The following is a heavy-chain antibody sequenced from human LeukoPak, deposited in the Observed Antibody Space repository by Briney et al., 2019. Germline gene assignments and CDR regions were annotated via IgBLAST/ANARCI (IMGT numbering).Heavy chain of an antibody. CDR1: AGSISSSSHH. CDR2: VYYGRTT. J-gene: IGHJ4*02. Sequence: SQTLSLTCAVSAGSISSSSHHWGWIRQSPGKGLEWIGSVYYGRTTYYNPSLNSRVTISVVTSRNQFSLQLNSVTAADTAVYYCVRHDGRGGATMGALDSWGQGSLVTVSS. CDR3: VRHDGRGGATMGALDS. D-gene: IGHD5-12*01. V-gene: IGHV4-39*01.